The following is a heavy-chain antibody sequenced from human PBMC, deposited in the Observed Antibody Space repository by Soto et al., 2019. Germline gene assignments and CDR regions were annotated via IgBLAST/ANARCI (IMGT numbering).Heavy chain of an antibody. CDR2: ISYDGSNK. V-gene: IGHV3-30*18. J-gene: IGHJ4*02. D-gene: IGHD3-22*01. Sequence: GGSLRLSCAASGFTFSSYGMHWVRQAPGKGLEWVAVISYDGSNKYYADSVKGRFTISRDNSENTLYLQMNSLRAEDTAVYYCAKPPYDSSGYPFDYWGQGTLVTVSS. CDR1: GFTFSSYG. CDR3: AKPPYDSSGYPFDY.